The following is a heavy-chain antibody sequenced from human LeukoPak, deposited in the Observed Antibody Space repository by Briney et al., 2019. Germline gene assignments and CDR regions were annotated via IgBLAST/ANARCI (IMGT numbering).Heavy chain of an antibody. CDR3: ARGGLWFGELLPFDY. J-gene: IGHJ4*02. Sequence: PSETLSLTCTVSGGSISSGGYSWSWIRQPPGKGLEWIGYIYHSGSTYYNPSLKSRVTISVDRSKNQFSLKLSSVTAADTAVYYCARGGLWFGELLPFDYWGQGTLVTVSS. CDR2: IYHSGST. V-gene: IGHV4-30-2*01. CDR1: GGSISSGGYS. D-gene: IGHD3-10*01.